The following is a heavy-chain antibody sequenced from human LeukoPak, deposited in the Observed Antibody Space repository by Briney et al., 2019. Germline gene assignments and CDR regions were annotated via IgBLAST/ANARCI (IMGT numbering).Heavy chain of an antibody. D-gene: IGHD5-12*01. CDR1: GASISSAGHY. CDR2: IYYSGNT. J-gene: IGHJ5*02. CDR3: ARGGDSGYDQNWFDP. V-gene: IGHV4-31*03. Sequence: PSETLSLTCTVSGASISSAGHYWSWIRQHPGKGLEWIGYIYYSGNTYYNPSLKTRVTISVDTSKNQFSLKLSSVTAADTAVYYCARGGDSGYDQNWFDPWGQGTLVTVSS.